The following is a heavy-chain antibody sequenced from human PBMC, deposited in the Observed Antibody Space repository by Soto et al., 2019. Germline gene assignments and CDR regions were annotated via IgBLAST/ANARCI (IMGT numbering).Heavy chain of an antibody. Sequence: QVQLQQWGAGLLKPSETLSLTCAVYGGSFSGYSWTWIRQPPGTGLEWIGDINHSGSTNYNPSLKSLVTLSVATSKNQFSLKLTSVTAADTAVYYCARDKITGLFDYWGQGTLVTVSS. CDR2: INHSGST. D-gene: IGHD2-8*02. V-gene: IGHV4-34*01. CDR1: GGSFSGYS. J-gene: IGHJ4*02. CDR3: ARDKITGLFDY.